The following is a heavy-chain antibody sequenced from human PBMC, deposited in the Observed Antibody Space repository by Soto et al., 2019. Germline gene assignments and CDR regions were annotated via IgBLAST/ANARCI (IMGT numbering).Heavy chain of an antibody. J-gene: IGHJ4*02. CDR1: GFTFSSYS. V-gene: IGHV3-48*01. CDR3: AKGFGWNYLDY. Sequence: GGSLRLSCAASGFTFSSYSMNWVRQAPGKGLEWVSYISSSSRTIYCADSVKGRFTISRDNSKNTLYLQMNSLRAEDTAVYYCAKGFGWNYLDYWGQGTLVTVSS. D-gene: IGHD1-1*01. CDR2: ISSSSRTI.